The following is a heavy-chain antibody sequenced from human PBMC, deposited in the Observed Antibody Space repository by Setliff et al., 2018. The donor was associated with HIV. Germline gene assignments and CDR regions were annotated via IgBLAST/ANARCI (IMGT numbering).Heavy chain of an antibody. J-gene: IGHJ6*03. V-gene: IGHV1-2*06. CDR3: ARDPRQWLGGIYGNYYMDV. D-gene: IGHD6-19*01. CDR2: INPNGDQT. Sequence: ASVKVSCKTSGYTFTGFYINWVRQAPGKGLEWMGRINPNGDQTRPARKFQGRVTIATETSITTAYMELTNPRSDDTAVYYCARDPRQWLGGIYGNYYMDVWGKGTTVTAP. CDR1: GYTFTGFY.